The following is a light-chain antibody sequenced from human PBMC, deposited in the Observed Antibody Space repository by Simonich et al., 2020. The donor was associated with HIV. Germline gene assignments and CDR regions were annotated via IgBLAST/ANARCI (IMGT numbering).Light chain of an antibody. V-gene: IGKV1-33*01. CDR1: QDIDNY. CDR3: QQYDILPYT. CDR2: DAS. J-gene: IGKJ2*01. Sequence: DIQMTQSPSSLSASVGDRVTITCQASQDIDNYLNWYQQKPGKAPKLLIYDASSLETGVPSRFSGSGYGTYFTFTISSLQPEDIATYYCQQYDILPYTFGQGTKLEIK.